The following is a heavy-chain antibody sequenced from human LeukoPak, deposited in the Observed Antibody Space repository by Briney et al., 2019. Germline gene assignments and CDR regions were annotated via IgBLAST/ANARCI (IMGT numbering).Heavy chain of an antibody. CDR1: GGSFSGYY. V-gene: IGHV4-34*01. J-gene: IGHJ4*02. CDR2: INHSGST. CDR3: ARSWTYGSGSYDY. Sequence: SETLSLTCAVYGGSFSGYYWSWIRQPPGKGLEWIGEINHSGSTNYNPSLKSRVTISVDTSKNQFSLKLSSVTAADTAVYYCARSWTYGSGSYDYWGQGTLVTVSS. D-gene: IGHD3-10*01.